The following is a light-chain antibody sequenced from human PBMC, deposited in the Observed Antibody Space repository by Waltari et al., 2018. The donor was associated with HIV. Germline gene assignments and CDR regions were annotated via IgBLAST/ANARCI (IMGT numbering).Light chain of an antibody. CDR2: TNN. Sequence: QSVLTQPPSASGTPGQRVTISCSGSNSNIRRNTVNWYQQIPGTAPKLLIYTNNQRPSGVPDRFSGSKSGTSASLAISRLQSEDEADYYCAAWDDSLSGVVFGGGTRLTVL. J-gene: IGLJ3*02. CDR1: NSNIRRNT. CDR3: AAWDDSLSGVV. V-gene: IGLV1-44*01.